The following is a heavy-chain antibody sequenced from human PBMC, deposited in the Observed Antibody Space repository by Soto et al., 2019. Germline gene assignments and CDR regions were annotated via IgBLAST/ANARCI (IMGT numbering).Heavy chain of an antibody. Sequence: ASVKVYCRASGYTFTSYYMHWVRQAPGQGLEWMGIINPSGGSTSYAQKFQGRVTMTRDTSTSTVYMELSSLRSEDTAVYYCARDLNVDTGIFDYWGQGTLVTVSS. V-gene: IGHV1-46*01. D-gene: IGHD5-18*01. CDR1: GYTFTSYY. CDR2: INPSGGST. CDR3: ARDLNVDTGIFDY. J-gene: IGHJ4*02.